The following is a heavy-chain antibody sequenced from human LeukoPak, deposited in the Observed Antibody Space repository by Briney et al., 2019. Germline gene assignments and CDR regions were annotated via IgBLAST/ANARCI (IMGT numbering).Heavy chain of an antibody. CDR3: ARDTLDYGVDY. CDR2: ISYDGSNK. CDR1: GFTFSSYA. V-gene: IGHV3-30-3*01. J-gene: IGHJ4*02. D-gene: IGHD4-17*01. Sequence: GGSLRLSCAASGFTFSSYAMHWVHQAPGKGLEWVAVISYDGSNKYYADSVKGRFTISRDNSKNTLYLQMNSLRAEDTAVYYCARDTLDYGVDYWGQGTLVTVSS.